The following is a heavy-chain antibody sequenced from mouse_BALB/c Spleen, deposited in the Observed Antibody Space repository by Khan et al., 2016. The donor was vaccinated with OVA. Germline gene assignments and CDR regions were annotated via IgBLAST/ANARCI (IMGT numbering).Heavy chain of an antibody. D-gene: IGHD3-2*02. CDR2: IYPGTDNS. CDR3: AREEALYHIDH. V-gene: IGHV1S132*01. J-gene: IGHJ2*01. CDR1: GYIFTSYW. Sequence: QVRLQQSGAELVRPGASVKLSCKTSGYIFTSYWIHWIKQRSGQGLEWIARIYPGTDNSYYNEKFKDKATLTADKSSSTAYMQLSSLKSEDSDVYFCAREEALYHIDHWGQGTTLTGSS.